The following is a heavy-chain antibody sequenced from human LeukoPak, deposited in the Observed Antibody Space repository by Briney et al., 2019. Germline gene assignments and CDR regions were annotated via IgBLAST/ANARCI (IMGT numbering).Heavy chain of an antibody. Sequence: ASVKVSCKASGYTFISYAMHWVRQAPGQRLEWMGWINAGNGNTKYSQKFQGRVTITRDTSASTAYMELRSLRSEDTAVYYCARDRLNRAYCGDDCYSAAFDYWGQGTLVTVSS. CDR1: GYTFISYA. CDR3: ARDRLNRAYCGDDCYSAAFDY. V-gene: IGHV1-3*01. D-gene: IGHD2-21*02. CDR2: INAGNGNT. J-gene: IGHJ4*02.